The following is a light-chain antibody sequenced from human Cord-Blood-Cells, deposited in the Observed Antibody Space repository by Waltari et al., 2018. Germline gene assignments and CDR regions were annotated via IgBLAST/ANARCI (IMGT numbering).Light chain of an antibody. CDR3: CSYAGSSTFYV. CDR1: SSDVGSYNL. V-gene: IGLV2-23*01. CDR2: EDS. J-gene: IGLJ1*01. Sequence: QSALTQPASMSGSPGQSITISCTGTSSDVGSYNLVSWYQQHPGKAPKLMIYEDSKRPSGVSNRFSGSKSGNTASLTISGLQAEDEADYYCCSYAGSSTFYVFGTGTKVTVL.